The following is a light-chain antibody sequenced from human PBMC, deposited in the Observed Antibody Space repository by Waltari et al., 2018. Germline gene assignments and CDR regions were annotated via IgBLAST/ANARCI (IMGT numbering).Light chain of an antibody. CDR3: SSYAGSDNFVV. V-gene: IGLV2-8*01. J-gene: IGLJ2*01. CDR1: RRDIGGYNY. CDR2: EVS. Sequence: QSALTQPPSASGSPGQSVTISCTGTRRDIGGYNYVSWYQHHPDKAPKLMIYEVSKRPSGVPDRFSGSKSDNTASLTVSGLQAEDEADYYCSSYAGSDNFVVFGGGTKLTVL.